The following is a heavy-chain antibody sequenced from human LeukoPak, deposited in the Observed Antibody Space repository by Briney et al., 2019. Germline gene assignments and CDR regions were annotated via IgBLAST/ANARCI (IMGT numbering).Heavy chain of an antibody. J-gene: IGHJ6*04. Sequence: PGGSLRLSCAASGFTFSIYWMSWVRQAPGKGLEWVANIKQDGSEKYYVDSVKGQFTISRDNAKNSLYLQMNSLRAEDTAVYYCARGVDTTMAPADVWGKGTTVTVSS. CDR1: GFTFSIYW. CDR2: IKQDGSEK. D-gene: IGHD5-18*01. CDR3: ARGVDTTMAPADV. V-gene: IGHV3-7*01.